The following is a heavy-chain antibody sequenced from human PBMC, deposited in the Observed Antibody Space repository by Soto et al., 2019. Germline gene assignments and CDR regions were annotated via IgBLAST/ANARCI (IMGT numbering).Heavy chain of an antibody. Sequence: QVQLVQSGAEVKKPGSSVKVSCKASGGTFSSNAISWVRQAPGQGLEWMGGIIPIFGTANYAQKFQGRVTITADESTSTAYMELSSLRSEDTAVYYCASGEDLLGYVHHSSGWYYFDSCGQGLLVTVS. D-gene: IGHD6-19*01. CDR3: ASGEDLLGYVHHSSGWYYFDS. J-gene: IGHJ4*02. V-gene: IGHV1-69*01. CDR1: GGTFSSNA. CDR2: IIPIFGTA.